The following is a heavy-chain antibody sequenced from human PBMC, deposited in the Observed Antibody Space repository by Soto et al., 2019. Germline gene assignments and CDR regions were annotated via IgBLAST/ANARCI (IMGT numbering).Heavy chain of an antibody. J-gene: IGHJ6*02. V-gene: IGHV4-59*01. CDR2: IYYSGST. CDR3: ARVILGSGSYYDYYYYGMDV. D-gene: IGHD3-10*01. CDR1: GASNTSYY. Sequence: SETLSLTCTVSGASNTSYYWSWIRQPAGKGLEWIGYIYYSGSTNYNPSLKSRVTISVDTSKNQFSLKLSSVTAADTAVYYCARVILGSGSYYDYYYYGMDVWGPGTRVTVSS.